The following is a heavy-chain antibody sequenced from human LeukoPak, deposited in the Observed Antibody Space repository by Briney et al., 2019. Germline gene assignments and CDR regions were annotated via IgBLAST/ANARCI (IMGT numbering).Heavy chain of an antibody. CDR3: GKDYDTSAYYISADY. CDR1: GFTFNKYG. J-gene: IGHJ4*02. V-gene: IGHV3-30*18. CDR2: ISSDGSTT. D-gene: IGHD3-22*01. Sequence: GGSLRLSCTASGFTFNKYGMHWVRQAPGKGLEWVAVISSDGSTTYYVDSVKGRFTVSRDNSKNTLYLQMNSLRAEDAAVYYCGKDYDTSAYYISADYWGQGTLVTVSS.